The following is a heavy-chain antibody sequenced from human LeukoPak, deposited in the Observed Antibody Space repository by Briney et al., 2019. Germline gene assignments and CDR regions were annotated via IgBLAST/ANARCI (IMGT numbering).Heavy chain of an antibody. CDR3: AAGGYYSFLVS. CDR2: ISPDSGDT. V-gene: IGHV1-2*02. D-gene: IGHD3-10*01. Sequence: EASVKVSCKASASTFSGYYFHWVRQAPGQGLEWMGWISPDSGDTNFAQKFQGRFTMTRDTSIKTVYMELSRLTSDDTAIYYCAAGGYYSFLVSWGPGTLVSVSS. CDR1: ASTFSGYY. J-gene: IGHJ5*02.